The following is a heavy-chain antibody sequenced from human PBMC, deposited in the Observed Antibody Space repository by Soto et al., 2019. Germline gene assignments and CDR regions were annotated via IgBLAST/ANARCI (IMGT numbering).Heavy chain of an antibody. CDR3: AKDFSPRRQKHDAFDI. D-gene: IGHD1-1*01. V-gene: IGHV3-23*01. J-gene: IGHJ3*02. Sequence: GGSLRLSCAASGFTFSSYAMSWVRQGPGKGLEWVSAISGSGGSTYYADSVKGRFTISRDNSKNTLYLQMNSLRAEDTAVYYCAKDFSPRRQKHDAFDIWGQGTMVTVSS. CDR1: GFTFSSYA. CDR2: ISGSGGST.